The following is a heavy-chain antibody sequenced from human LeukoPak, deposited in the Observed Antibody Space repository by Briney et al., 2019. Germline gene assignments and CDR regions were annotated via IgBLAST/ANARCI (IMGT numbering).Heavy chain of an antibody. D-gene: IGHD6-19*01. J-gene: IGHJ4*02. Sequence: SETLSLTCTVSGGSMSGYYWSWIRQPPGKGLEWIGYIYYSGSTNYNPSLKSRVTISVDTSKNQFSLKLSSVTAADTAVYYCAREAPHRGWFYFDYWGQGTLVTVSS. CDR1: GGSMSGYY. V-gene: IGHV4-59*12. CDR2: IYYSGST. CDR3: AREAPHRGWFYFDY.